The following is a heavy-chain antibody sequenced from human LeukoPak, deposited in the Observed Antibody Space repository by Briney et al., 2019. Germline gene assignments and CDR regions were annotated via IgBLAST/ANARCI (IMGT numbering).Heavy chain of an antibody. D-gene: IGHD4-17*01. CDR3: ARGQHDYGDYRWFDP. CDR1: GGTFSSYA. Sequence: VASVKVSCKASGGTFSSYAISWVRQAPGQGLEWMGGIIPIFGTANYAQKFQGRVTITADESTSTAYMELSSLRSEDTAVYYCARGQHDYGDYRWFDPWGQRTLVTVSS. CDR2: IIPIFGTA. J-gene: IGHJ5*02. V-gene: IGHV1-69*13.